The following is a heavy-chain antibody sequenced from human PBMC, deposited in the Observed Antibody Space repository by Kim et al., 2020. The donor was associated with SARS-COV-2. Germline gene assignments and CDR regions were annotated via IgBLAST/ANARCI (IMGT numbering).Heavy chain of an antibody. D-gene: IGHD3-10*01. Sequence: YRPSFQGQVTISADKSISTAYLQWSRLKASDTAMYYCARRYGSGEGAFDYWGQGTLVTVSS. J-gene: IGHJ4*02. V-gene: IGHV5-51*01. CDR3: ARRYGSGEGAFDY.